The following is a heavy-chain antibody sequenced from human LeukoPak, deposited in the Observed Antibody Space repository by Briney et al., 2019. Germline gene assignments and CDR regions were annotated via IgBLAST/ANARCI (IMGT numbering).Heavy chain of an antibody. CDR1: GGTFSSYA. CDR3: ARDRAYYDFWSGQTADDAFDI. Sequence: GASVKVSCKVSGGTFSSYAISWVRQAPGQGLEWMGGIIPIFGTANYAQKFQGRVTITADESTSTAYMELSSLRSEDTAVYYCARDRAYYDFWSGQTADDAFDIWGQGTMVTVSS. V-gene: IGHV1-69*13. CDR2: IIPIFGTA. J-gene: IGHJ3*02. D-gene: IGHD3-3*01.